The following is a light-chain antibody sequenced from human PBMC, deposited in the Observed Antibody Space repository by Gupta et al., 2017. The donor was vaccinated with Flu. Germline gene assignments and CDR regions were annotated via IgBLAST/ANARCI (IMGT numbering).Light chain of an antibody. Sequence: DIQMTQSPSSLSASVGDRVTITGRASQSISSYLNWYQQKPGKAPKLLIYAASSLQSGVPSRFSGSGSGTDFTLTISNLQPEDFAPYYCQQSYSTPLTFGGGTKVEIK. V-gene: IGKV1-39*01. CDR3: QQSYSTPLT. CDR1: QSISSY. CDR2: AAS. J-gene: IGKJ4*01.